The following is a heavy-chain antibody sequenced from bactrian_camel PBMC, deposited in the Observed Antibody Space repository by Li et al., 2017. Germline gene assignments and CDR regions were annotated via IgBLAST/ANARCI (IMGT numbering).Heavy chain of an antibody. J-gene: IGHJ7*01. CDR1: GYDFSMHC. CDR2: IDPYGIS. Sequence: VQLVESGGGSVQAGGSLRLSCVGSGYDFSMHCMGWFRQAPGKEREGVATIDPYGISRYADSVKGRFAISKDNAGNTLYLQMNSLRPDEDTAMYYCAADPLASERPELPVGLLGQRNPGHRL. D-gene: IGHD7*01. V-gene: IGHV3S53*01.